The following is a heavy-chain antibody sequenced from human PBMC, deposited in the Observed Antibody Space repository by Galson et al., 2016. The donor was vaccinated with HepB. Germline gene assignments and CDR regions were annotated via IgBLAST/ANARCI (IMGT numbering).Heavy chain of an antibody. D-gene: IGHD1-26*01. CDR3: ARGDIVGAIFDY. V-gene: IGHV3-21*01. CDR2: ISSSSSYI. J-gene: IGHJ4*02. Sequence: SLRLSCAASGFTFSSYSMNWVRQAPGKGLEWVSSISSSSSYIYYADSVKGRFNLTRDNAKNSLYLQINSRRDEDAAVYYCARGDIVGAIFDYWGQGTLVTVSS. CDR1: GFTFSSYS.